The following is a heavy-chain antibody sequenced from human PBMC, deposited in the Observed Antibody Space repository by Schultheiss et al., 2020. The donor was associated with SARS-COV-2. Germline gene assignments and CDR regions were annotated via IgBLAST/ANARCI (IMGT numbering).Heavy chain of an antibody. V-gene: IGHV3-33*06. J-gene: IGHJ3*02. CDR2: IWYDGSNK. CDR1: GFTFSSYG. Sequence: GGSLRLSCAASGFTFSSYGMHWVRQAPGKGLEWVAVIWYDGSNKYYADSVKGRFTISRDNSKNTLYLQMNSLRAEDTAVYYCAKRRYYYDRTDAFDIWGQGTMVTVSS. CDR3: AKRRYYYDRTDAFDI. D-gene: IGHD3-22*01.